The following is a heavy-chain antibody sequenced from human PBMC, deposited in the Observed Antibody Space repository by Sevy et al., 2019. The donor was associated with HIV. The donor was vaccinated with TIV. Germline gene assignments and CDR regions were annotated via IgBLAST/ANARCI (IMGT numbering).Heavy chain of an antibody. CDR1: GFTFSIYA. CDR3: AKDQGDYVWGTFRDY. V-gene: IGHV3-23*01. Sequence: GGSLRLSCAAPGFTFSIYAMSWVRQAPGKGLEWVSGLSGSGGSTYYADSVKGRFTISRDNSKNTLYLQMNSLRAEDTAVYYCAKDQGDYVWGTFRDYWGQGTLVTVSS. CDR2: LSGSGGST. J-gene: IGHJ4*02. D-gene: IGHD3-16*02.